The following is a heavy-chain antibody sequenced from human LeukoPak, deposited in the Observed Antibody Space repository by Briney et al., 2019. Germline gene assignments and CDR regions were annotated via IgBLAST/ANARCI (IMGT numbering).Heavy chain of an antibody. Sequence: SETLSLTCTVSGGSVNSSSYYWGWIRQPPGKGLGWIGSIYYSGSTYYNPSLKSRLTISVDTSNNQFSLNLSSVTAADTAVYYCRIIYCKATNCYAKGDYWSQGTLVTISS. J-gene: IGHJ4*02. CDR1: GGSVNSSSYY. CDR3: RIIYCKATNCYAKGDY. D-gene: IGHD2-2*01. CDR2: IYYSGST. V-gene: IGHV4-39*01.